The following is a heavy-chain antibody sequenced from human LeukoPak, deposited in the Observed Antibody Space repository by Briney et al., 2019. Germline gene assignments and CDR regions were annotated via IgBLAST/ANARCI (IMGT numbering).Heavy chain of an antibody. J-gene: IGHJ6*02. CDR3: AREAQLLKSGMDV. V-gene: IGHV4-59*01. Sequence: SETLSLTCTVSGGSISSYYWSWIRQPPGKGLEWIGYIYYSGSTNYNPSLKSRVTISVDTSKNQFSLKLSSVTAADTAMYYCAREAQLLKSGMDVWGQGTTVTVSS. CDR2: IYYSGST. CDR1: GGSISSYY. D-gene: IGHD2-2*01.